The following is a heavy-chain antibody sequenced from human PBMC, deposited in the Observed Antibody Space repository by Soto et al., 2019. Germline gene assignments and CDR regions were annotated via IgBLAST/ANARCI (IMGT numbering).Heavy chain of an antibody. D-gene: IGHD6-13*01. CDR1: GGSMDNFY. CDR3: AREDRISAPGGIWFHP. V-gene: IGHV4-59*01. Sequence: QVQLQASGPRLVKPSETLSLTCSVSGGSMDNFYWSWIRQAPGKGLEWIGYVYHNGRTSYNPSLKRRVSISVDRSKNQFSLNLSSVTAADTAMYSCAREDRISAPGGIWFHPWGQGTQVTVSS. CDR2: VYHNGRT. J-gene: IGHJ5*02.